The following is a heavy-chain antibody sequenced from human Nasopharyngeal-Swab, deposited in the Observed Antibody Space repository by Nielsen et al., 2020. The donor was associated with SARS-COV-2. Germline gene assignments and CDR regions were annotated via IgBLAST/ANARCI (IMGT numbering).Heavy chain of an antibody. CDR1: GFTFSSYA. V-gene: IGHV3-23*01. CDR3: AKDYGLYCSSTSCPDDAFDI. Sequence: GGSLRLSCAASGFTFSSYAMSWVRQAPGKVLEWVSAISGSGGSTYYADSVKGRFTISRDNSKNTLYLQMNSLRAEDTAVYYCAKDYGLYCSSTSCPDDAFDIWGQGTMVTVSS. J-gene: IGHJ3*02. CDR2: ISGSGGST. D-gene: IGHD2-2*01.